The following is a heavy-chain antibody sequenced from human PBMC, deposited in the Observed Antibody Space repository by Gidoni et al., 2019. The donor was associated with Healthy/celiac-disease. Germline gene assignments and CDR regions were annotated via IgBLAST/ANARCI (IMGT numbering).Heavy chain of an antibody. Sequence: QVQLQESGPGLVKPSQTLSPTCTFPGGSLSSGGYYWSWIRQHPGKGLELIGYIYYSGSTYYNPSLKSRVTISVDTSKNQFSLKLSSVTAADTAVYYCARVIAAAGTPLDYWGQGTLVTVSS. CDR1: GGSLSSGGYY. CDR2: IYYSGST. J-gene: IGHJ4*02. CDR3: ARVIAAAGTPLDY. D-gene: IGHD6-13*01. V-gene: IGHV4-31*03.